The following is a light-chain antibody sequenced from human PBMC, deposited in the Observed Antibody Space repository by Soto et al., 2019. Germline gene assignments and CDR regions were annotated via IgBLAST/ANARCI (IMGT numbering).Light chain of an antibody. V-gene: IGLV2-14*01. CDR1: ITDVGSSHY. CDR2: DIS. J-gene: IGLJ2*01. Sequence: QSALTQPASVSGSPGHSITISCTGTITDVGSSHYFSWYKQHPGKAPKLMIYDISNRLSGVSNRFSGSKSGNTASLTISGLQAEDDADYYCSSYTTSSTWVFGGGTKLTVL. CDR3: SSYTTSSTWV.